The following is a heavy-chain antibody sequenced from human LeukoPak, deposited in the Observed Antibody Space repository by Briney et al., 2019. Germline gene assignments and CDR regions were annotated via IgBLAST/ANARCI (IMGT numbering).Heavy chain of an antibody. V-gene: IGHV4-59*01. J-gene: IGHJ6*02. D-gene: IGHD3-10*01. Sequence: PSETLSLTCTVSGGSISSYYWSWIRQPPGKGLEWIGYIYYSGSPNYNPSLKSRVTISVDTSKHQFSLKLSSVTAADTAVYYCARYSAANYYGSGRVMDVWGQGTTVTVSS. CDR3: ARYSAANYYGSGRVMDV. CDR2: IYYSGSP. CDR1: GGSISSYY.